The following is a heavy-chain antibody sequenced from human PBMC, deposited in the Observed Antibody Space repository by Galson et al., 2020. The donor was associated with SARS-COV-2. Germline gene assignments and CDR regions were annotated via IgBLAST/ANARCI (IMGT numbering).Heavy chain of an antibody. Sequence: GGSLRLSCAASGFSFRTSGMHWVRQAPGKGLEWVAVIWYDGSNKYYADSVKGRFTISRDNSKNTLYLQMNSLRAEDTAVYYCASEVPVVGADDAFDIWGQGTMVTVSS. D-gene: IGHD2-2*01. J-gene: IGHJ3*02. CDR1: GFSFRTSG. V-gene: IGHV3-33*01. CDR3: ASEVPVVGADDAFDI. CDR2: IWYDGSNK.